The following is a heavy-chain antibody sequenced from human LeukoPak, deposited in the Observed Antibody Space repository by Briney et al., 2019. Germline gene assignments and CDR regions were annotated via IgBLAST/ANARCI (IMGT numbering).Heavy chain of an antibody. D-gene: IGHD6-13*01. V-gene: IGHV4-4*07. CDR3: ARVSSSWKMSYWFDP. CDR1: GGSISSYY. Sequence: SETLSLTCTVSGGSISSYYWSWIRQPAGKGLEWIGRIYTSGSTNYNPSLKSRVTMSVDTSKNQFSLKLSSVTAADTAVYYCARVSSSWKMSYWFDPWGQGTLVTVSS. J-gene: IGHJ5*02. CDR2: IYTSGST.